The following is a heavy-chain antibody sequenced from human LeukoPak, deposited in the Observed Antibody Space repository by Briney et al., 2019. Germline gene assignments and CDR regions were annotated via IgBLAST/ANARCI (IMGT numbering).Heavy chain of an antibody. Sequence: GGSLRLSCEASGFTLKSYNMNWVRQAPGKGLEWVSYISSSSSAIYYADPVKGRFTISRDNAKNSLYLQMDSLRAEDTAVYYCARDVTTVTWNWGQGTLVTVSS. D-gene: IGHD4-17*01. CDR1: GFTLKSYN. CDR2: ISSSSSAI. CDR3: ARDVTTVTWN. J-gene: IGHJ1*01. V-gene: IGHV3-48*04.